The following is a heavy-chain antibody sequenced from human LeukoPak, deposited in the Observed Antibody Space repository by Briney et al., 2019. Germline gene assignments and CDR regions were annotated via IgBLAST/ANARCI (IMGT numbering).Heavy chain of an antibody. Sequence: SETLSLTCAVYGGSFSGYYWSWIRQPPGKGLEWIGEINHSGSTNYNPSLKSRVTISLDTSKNQFSLKLSSVTAADTAVYYCARGYYDFWSGYYSSNWFDPWGQGTLVTVSS. J-gene: IGHJ5*02. CDR2: INHSGST. D-gene: IGHD3-3*01. CDR1: GGSFSGYY. V-gene: IGHV4-34*01. CDR3: ARGYYDFWSGYYSSNWFDP.